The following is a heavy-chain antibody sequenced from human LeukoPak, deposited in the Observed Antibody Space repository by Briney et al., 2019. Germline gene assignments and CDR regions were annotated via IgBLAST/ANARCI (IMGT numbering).Heavy chain of an antibody. CDR2: AGWAGGTT. D-gene: IGHD5-18*01. V-gene: IGHV3-43*01. J-gene: IGHJ4*02. CDR1: GFNFDRYT. Sequence: PVGSLRLSCATSGFNFDRYTIHWVRQAPGKGLEWVSLAGWAGGTTYYSDSVRGRFTISRDSGKNSVYLQMNSLTTDDTAFYFCAKELDTMFFDYWGQGALVTVSS. CDR3: AKELDTMFFDY.